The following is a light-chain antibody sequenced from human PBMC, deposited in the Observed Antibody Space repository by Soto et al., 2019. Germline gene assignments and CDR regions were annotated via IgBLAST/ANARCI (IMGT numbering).Light chain of an antibody. CDR1: QNVTSY. CDR2: DAS. J-gene: IGKJ3*01. Sequence: EIVLTQSPATLSLSPGERVILSCRASQNVTSYLAWYQQKPGQAPRLLIYDASNRATDIPARFSGSGSGTDFTLTISSLEPEDFVVYCCQQRSNWPFTFGPGNKVDI. V-gene: IGKV3-11*01. CDR3: QQRSNWPFT.